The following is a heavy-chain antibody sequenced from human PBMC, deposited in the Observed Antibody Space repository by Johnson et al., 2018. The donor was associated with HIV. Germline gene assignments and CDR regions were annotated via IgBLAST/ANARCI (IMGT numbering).Heavy chain of an antibody. CDR3: ATDSSSGVYDAFDI. V-gene: IGHV3-7*01. CDR1: GFSFSKYW. D-gene: IGHD6-13*01. CDR2: IKQDGSEK. J-gene: IGHJ3*02. Sequence: VQLVESGGGVVQPGRSLRVSCAASGFSFSKYWMTWVRQAPGKGLEWVANIKQDGSEKYYVDSVKGRFTISRDNAKNSLYLQMNSVRAEDTAVYYCATDSSSGVYDAFDIWGQGTMVTVSS.